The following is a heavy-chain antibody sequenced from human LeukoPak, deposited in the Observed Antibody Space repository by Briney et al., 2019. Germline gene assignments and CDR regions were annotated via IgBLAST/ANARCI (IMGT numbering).Heavy chain of an antibody. CDR3: ARAFTYYDILTGYYDPHTILDY. D-gene: IGHD3-9*01. J-gene: IGHJ4*02. CDR2: INHSGST. CDR1: GGSFSGYY. V-gene: IGHV4-34*01. Sequence: SETLSPTCAVYGGSFSGYYWSWIRQPPGKGLEWIGEINHSGSTNYNPSLKSRVTISVDTSKNQFSLKLSSVTAADTAVYYCARAFTYYDILTGYYDPHTILDYWGQGTLVTVSS.